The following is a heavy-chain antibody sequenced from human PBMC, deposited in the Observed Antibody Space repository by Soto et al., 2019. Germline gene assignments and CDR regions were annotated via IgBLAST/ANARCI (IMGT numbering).Heavy chain of an antibody. Sequence: QVQLVESGGGVVQPGTSLRLSCAASGFTLSRNGMHWVRQAPGKGLEWVAILWNDGNTKYYADSVQGRFDLSRDSSKNTLYLQMYSLRVEDTAVYYCARDYGDRGYDSWGQGTLVSVSS. V-gene: IGHV3-33*01. D-gene: IGHD3-22*01. J-gene: IGHJ4*02. CDR1: GFTLSRNG. CDR2: LWNDGNTK. CDR3: ARDYGDRGYDS.